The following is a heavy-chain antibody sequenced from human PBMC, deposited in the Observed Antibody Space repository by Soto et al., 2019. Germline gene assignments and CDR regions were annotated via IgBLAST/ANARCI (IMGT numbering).Heavy chain of an antibody. CDR1: GFTFGNYA. CDR3: ASNGRGDYHGMDV. Sequence: EMQMLESGGDLVQPGGSLRLSCAASGFTFGNYAMCWVRQAPGKGLEWVAALDGRGGVTYYADSVKGRFTISRDNSKNTLYLQMSSLRAEDTAVYYCASNGRGDYHGMDVWGQGTTVTVSS. V-gene: IGHV3-23*01. D-gene: IGHD3-10*01. CDR2: LDGRGGVT. J-gene: IGHJ6*02.